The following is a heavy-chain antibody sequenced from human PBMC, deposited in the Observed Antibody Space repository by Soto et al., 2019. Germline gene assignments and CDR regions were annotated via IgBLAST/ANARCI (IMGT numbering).Heavy chain of an antibody. D-gene: IGHD2-2*01. Sequence: ASVKVSCKASGGTFSSYAISWVRQAPGQGLEWMGGIIPIFGTANYAQKFQGRVTITADEPTSTAYMELSSLRSEDTAVYYCARGVVVVPAAHRPNWFDPWGQGTLVTVSS. V-gene: IGHV1-69*13. CDR1: GGTFSSYA. CDR3: ARGVVVVPAAHRPNWFDP. CDR2: IIPIFGTA. J-gene: IGHJ5*02.